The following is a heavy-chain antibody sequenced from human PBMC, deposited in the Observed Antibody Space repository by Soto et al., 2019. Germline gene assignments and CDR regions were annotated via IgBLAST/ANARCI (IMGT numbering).Heavy chain of an antibody. J-gene: IGHJ1*01. V-gene: IGHV4-30-4*01. Sequence: SETLSLTCTVSGGSISSGDYYWSWIHQPPGKGLEWIGYIYYSGSTYYNPSLKSRVTISVDTSKNQFSLKLSSVTAADTAVYYCARRPQDCSGGRCYLYFHHWGQGTLVTVS. CDR3: ARRPQDCSGGRCYLYFHH. CDR1: GGSISSGDYY. D-gene: IGHD2-15*01. CDR2: IYYSGST.